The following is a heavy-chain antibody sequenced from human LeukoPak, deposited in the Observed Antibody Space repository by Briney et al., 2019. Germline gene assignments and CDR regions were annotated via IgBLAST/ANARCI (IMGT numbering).Heavy chain of an antibody. D-gene: IGHD1-26*01. CDR1: GGSISSGSYY. J-gene: IGHJ6*02. CDR2: IYHSGST. Sequence: PSETLSLTCTVSGGSISSGSYYWSWIRQPPGKGLEWIGEIYHSGSTNYNPSLKSRVTISVDKSKNQFSLKLSSVTAADTAVYYCARDKVGATYYYYYGMDVWGQGTTVTVSS. V-gene: IGHV4-39*07. CDR3: ARDKVGATYYYYYGMDV.